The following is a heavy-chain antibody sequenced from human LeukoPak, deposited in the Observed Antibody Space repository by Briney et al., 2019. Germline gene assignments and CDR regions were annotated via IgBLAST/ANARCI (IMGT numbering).Heavy chain of an antibody. Sequence: GGSLRLSCAASGFTFSSSGMHWVRQAPGKGLECVSSISSSSAYIFYSDSVKGRFTISRDNAQSSLYLQMNSLRAGDTAVYYCARQAVARPFDLWGQGTMVAVSS. V-gene: IGHV3-21*06. CDR1: GFTFSSSG. J-gene: IGHJ3*01. CDR2: ISSSSAYI. CDR3: ARQAVARPFDL.